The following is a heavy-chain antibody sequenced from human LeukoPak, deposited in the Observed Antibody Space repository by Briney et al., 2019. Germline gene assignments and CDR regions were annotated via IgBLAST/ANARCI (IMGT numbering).Heavy chain of an antibody. D-gene: IGHD2-2*01. V-gene: IGHV1-69*13. CDR1: GGTFSSYA. J-gene: IGHJ4*02. CDR3: ATPPPDCSSTSCPFDY. Sequence: ASVKVSCKASGGTFSSYAISWVRQAPGQGLEWMGGIIPIFGTANYAQKFQGRVTITADESTSTAYMKLSSLRSEDTAVYYCATPPPDCSSTSCPFDYWGQGTLVTVSS. CDR2: IIPIFGTA.